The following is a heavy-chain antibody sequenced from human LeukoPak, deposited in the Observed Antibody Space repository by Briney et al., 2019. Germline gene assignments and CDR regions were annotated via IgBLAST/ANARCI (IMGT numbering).Heavy chain of an antibody. Sequence: GGSLRLSCAASGFTFSTYSMIWVRQAPGKGLEWLSYISGDSKTIYYPDSVKGRFTISRDNAKNSLYPQLISLRAEDTAVYYCARDRHSSVDYWGQGTLVTVSS. V-gene: IGHV3-48*01. CDR3: ARDRHSSVDY. J-gene: IGHJ4*02. D-gene: IGHD3-22*01. CDR2: ISGDSKTI. CDR1: GFTFSTYS.